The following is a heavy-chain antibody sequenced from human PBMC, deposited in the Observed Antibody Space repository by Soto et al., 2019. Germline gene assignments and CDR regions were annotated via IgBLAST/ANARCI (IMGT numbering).Heavy chain of an antibody. CDR2: ISDSGVST. CDR1: GFTISNSA. Sequence: VRSLRLCCTAFGFTISNSAMRWVRQAPGKGLDWVSSISDSGVSTYYADSVKGRFTISRDNSKSTLYLQMNSLRAEDTAVFYCAKETCSGSSHFEYWGQGTLVIVFS. D-gene: IGHD2-15*01. J-gene: IGHJ4*02. CDR3: AKETCSGSSHFEY. V-gene: IGHV3-23*01.